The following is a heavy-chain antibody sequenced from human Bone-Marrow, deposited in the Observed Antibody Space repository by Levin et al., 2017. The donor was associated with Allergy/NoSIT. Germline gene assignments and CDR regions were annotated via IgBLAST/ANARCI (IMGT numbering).Heavy chain of an antibody. D-gene: IGHD3-22*01. CDR1: GFTFSSYG. V-gene: IGHV3-33*01. CDR2: IWYDGSNK. Sequence: PGGSLRLSCAASGFTFSSYGMHWVRQAPGKGLEWVAVIWYDGSNKYYADSVKGRFTISRDNSKNTLYLQMNSLRAEDTAVYYCARDGGYDSSGYYLARAFDIWGQGTMVTVSS. CDR3: ARDGGYDSSGYYLARAFDI. J-gene: IGHJ3*02.